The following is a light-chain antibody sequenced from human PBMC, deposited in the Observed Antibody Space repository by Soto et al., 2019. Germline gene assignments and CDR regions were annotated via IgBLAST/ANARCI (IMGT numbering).Light chain of an antibody. CDR1: QSLLYSDGNTH. J-gene: IGKJ2*01. CDR2: KVS. Sequence: DVVMTQSPLSLAVTLGQPASISCRSSQSLLYSDGNTHLNWFHQRPGQSPRRLIYKVSNRDSGVPDRFSGRGSGADFTLKISRVEAEDVGVYYCMQVTQWPPYTFGQGTKLEIK. V-gene: IGKV2-30*01. CDR3: MQVTQWPPYT.